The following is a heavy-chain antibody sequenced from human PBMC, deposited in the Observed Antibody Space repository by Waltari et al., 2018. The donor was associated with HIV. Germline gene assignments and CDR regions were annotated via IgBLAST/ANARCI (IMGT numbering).Heavy chain of an antibody. CDR2: IIPILGIA. D-gene: IGHD6-13*01. CDR3: ARFSSSSLAYGMDV. V-gene: IGHV1-69*04. CDR1: GGTFISYA. J-gene: IGHJ6*02. Sequence: QVTLVQSGAEVKKPGSSVTVYCKPSGGTFISYAITRVREASGQGLVWVGRIIPILGIANYAQKFQGRVTITADKSTSTAYMELSSLRSEDTAVYYCARFSSSSLAYGMDVWGQGTTVTVSS.